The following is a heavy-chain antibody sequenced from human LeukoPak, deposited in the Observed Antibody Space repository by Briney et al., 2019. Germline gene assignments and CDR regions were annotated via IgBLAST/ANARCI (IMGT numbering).Heavy chain of an antibody. CDR2: INHSGST. CDR1: GGSFSGYY. Sequence: SETLSLTCAVYGGSFSGYYWSWIRQPPGKGLEWIGEINHSGSTNYNPSLKSRVTISVDTSKNQFSLKLSSVTAADTAVYYCAAMYYDFWSGYPRRFDYWGQGTLVTVSS. CDR3: AAMYYDFWSGYPRRFDY. D-gene: IGHD3-3*01. V-gene: IGHV4-34*01. J-gene: IGHJ4*02.